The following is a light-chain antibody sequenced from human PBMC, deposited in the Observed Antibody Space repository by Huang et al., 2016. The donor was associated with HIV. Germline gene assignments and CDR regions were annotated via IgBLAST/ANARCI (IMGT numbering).Light chain of an antibody. V-gene: IGKV3-11*01. J-gene: IGKJ4*01. Sequence: EIVLTQSPATLSLSPGERATLSCRASQSVSRFLAWYQQKAGQAPRLLIYYASNRAIDLPPRFSGRWSDTEFTLTISSREPEDFAVYYCQQRSSWPRVTFGGGTKVELK. CDR2: YAS. CDR3: QQRSSWPRVT. CDR1: QSVSRF.